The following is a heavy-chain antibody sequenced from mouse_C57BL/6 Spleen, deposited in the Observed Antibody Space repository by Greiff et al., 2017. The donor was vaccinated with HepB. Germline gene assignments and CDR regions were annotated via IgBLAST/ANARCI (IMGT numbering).Heavy chain of an antibody. Sequence: EVKLVESGGGLVKPGGSLKLSCAASGFTFSSYAMSWVRQTPEKRLEWVATISDGGSYTYYPDNVKGRFTISRDNAKNNLYLQMSHLKSEDTAMYYCARERYGSRGAMDYWGQGTSVTVSS. CDR1: GFTFSSYA. V-gene: IGHV5-4*01. J-gene: IGHJ4*01. CDR2: ISDGGSYT. D-gene: IGHD1-1*01. CDR3: ARERYGSRGAMDY.